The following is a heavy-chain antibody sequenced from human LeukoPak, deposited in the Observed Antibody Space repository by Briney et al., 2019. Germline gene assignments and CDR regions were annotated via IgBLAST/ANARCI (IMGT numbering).Heavy chain of an antibody. Sequence: SETLSLTCTVSGDSISSGGYYWGWIRQPPGTGLEWIGSVYYSGSTYYNPPLKSRVTISVDTSKNQFSLKLSSVTAADTAVYYCARPLRGMATFDFDYWGQGTLVTVSS. V-gene: IGHV4-39*01. CDR1: GDSISSGGYY. CDR2: VYYSGST. J-gene: IGHJ4*02. CDR3: ARPLRGMATFDFDY. D-gene: IGHD5-24*01.